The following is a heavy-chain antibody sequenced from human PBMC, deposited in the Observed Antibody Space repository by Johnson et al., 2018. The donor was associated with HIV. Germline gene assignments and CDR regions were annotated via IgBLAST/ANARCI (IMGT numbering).Heavy chain of an antibody. CDR2: ISSDGCST. V-gene: IGHV3-64*01. CDR1: GFTFSTYA. CDR3: ARCRDGYTLLSAFDI. Sequence: VQLVESGGGLVQPGGSLRLSCAASGFTFSTYAMHWVRQAPGKGLEYVSGISSDGCSTYYANSVKGRFTISRDNSKNTLYLQMGSLRAEDMAVYYCARCRDGYTLLSAFDIWGQGTMVTVSS. J-gene: IGHJ3*02. D-gene: IGHD5-24*01.